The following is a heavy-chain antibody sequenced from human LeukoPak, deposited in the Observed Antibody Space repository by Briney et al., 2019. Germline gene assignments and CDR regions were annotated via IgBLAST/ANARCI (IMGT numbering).Heavy chain of an antibody. J-gene: IGHJ4*02. CDR2: MKSKYDGGTA. CDR3: TTDLGTSSWYGTRTSYYFDS. V-gene: IGHV3-15*01. Sequence: PGGSLTLSCTASGFTFSNACKSWVRHAPGKGLEWVVRMKSKYDGGTADYAAHVKGRFTTSRDDSKNTLYLQMNRLKTEDTAVYYCTTDLGTSSWYGTRTSYYFDSWGQGTLVTVSS. CDR1: GFTFSNAC. D-gene: IGHD6-13*01.